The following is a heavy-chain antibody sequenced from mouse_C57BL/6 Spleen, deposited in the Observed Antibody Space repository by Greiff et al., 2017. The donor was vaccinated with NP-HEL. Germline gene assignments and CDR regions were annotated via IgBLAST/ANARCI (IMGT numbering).Heavy chain of an antibody. D-gene: IGHD1-1*01. CDR2: INTNNGGT. J-gene: IGHJ1*03. Sequence: EVQLQQSGPELVKPGASVKMSCKASGYTFTDYNMHWVKQSHGKSLEWIGYINTNNGGTSYKQKFKGKAPLTVNKSSSTADIELRSLTSEDSAVYYCERAAGGSSYGSSWYFDVLGTGTTVTVSS. CDR1: GYTFTDYN. CDR3: ERAAGGSSYGSSWYFDV. V-gene: IGHV1-22*01.